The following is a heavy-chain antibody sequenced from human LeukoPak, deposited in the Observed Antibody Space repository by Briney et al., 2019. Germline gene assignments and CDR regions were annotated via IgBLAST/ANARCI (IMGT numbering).Heavy chain of an antibody. D-gene: IGHD2-2*01. Sequence: SGTLSLTCTVSGGSLSSYYWSWIRQPPGKGLEWIGYIYYSGSTNYNPSLKSRVTISVDTSKNQFSLKLSSVTAADTAVYYCARGPYDYMDYWGQGTLVTVSS. V-gene: IGHV4-59*01. CDR1: GGSLSSYY. CDR2: IYYSGST. CDR3: ARGPYDYMDY. J-gene: IGHJ4*02.